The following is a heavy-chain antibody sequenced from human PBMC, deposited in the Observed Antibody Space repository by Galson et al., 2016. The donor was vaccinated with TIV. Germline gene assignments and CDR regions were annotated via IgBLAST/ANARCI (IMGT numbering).Heavy chain of an antibody. V-gene: IGHV5-51*01. CDR3: VSPLWILEVSFI. D-gene: IGHD2-8*02. Sequence: QSGAEVKKPGESLKVSCQASGYRITNYWIGWVRQMPGKGLEWVGIFYPGDGSTKYSPSFQGRVTISADTSSNTANLQLRSLKASDTAIYYCVSPLWILEVSFIWGQGTLVTVSS. J-gene: IGHJ4*02. CDR2: FYPGDGST. CDR1: GYRITNYW.